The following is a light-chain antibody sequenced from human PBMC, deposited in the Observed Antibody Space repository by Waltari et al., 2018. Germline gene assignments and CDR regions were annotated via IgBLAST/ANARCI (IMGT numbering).Light chain of an antibody. CDR2: VNSDGSH. Sequence: LVLTQSPSASASLGASVKLTCSLPGEYSAYAIALPQQQPLKGPRYLMTVNSDGSHKKGDGISERFSGSSSDVDRYLIISRLQSDDEADYFCQTWGTGIQVFGSGTKLTVL. J-gene: IGLJ3*02. V-gene: IGLV4-69*01. CDR1: GEYSAYA. CDR3: QTWGTGIQV.